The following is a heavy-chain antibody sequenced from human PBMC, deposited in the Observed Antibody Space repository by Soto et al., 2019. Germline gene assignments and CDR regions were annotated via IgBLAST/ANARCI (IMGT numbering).Heavy chain of an antibody. Sequence: GGSLRFSCAASGFTFSSYSMNWVRQAPGKGLEWVSSISSGGTYIYFADSLKGRFTISRDNANNSLYLQMHSLRGEDTAVYYCARARNNYGSGSYNLDYWGQGTLVTVSS. V-gene: IGHV3-21*01. J-gene: IGHJ4*02. CDR3: ARARNNYGSGSYNLDY. CDR1: GFTFSSYS. D-gene: IGHD3-10*01. CDR2: ISSGGTYI.